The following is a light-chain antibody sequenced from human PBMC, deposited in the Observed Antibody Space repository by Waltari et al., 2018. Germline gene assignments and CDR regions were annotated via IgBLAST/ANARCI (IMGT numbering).Light chain of an antibody. CDR1: QSVSSNY. J-gene: IGKJ2*01. V-gene: IGKV3-20*01. CDR2: GSS. CDR3: QQYGRSWNT. Sequence: EIVLTPSPGTLSLSPGERATLSCRASQSVSSNYLAWYQQRPGQAPRLRIHGSSSRATGIPDRFSGSGSGTDFTLTISRLEPEDFAVYYCQQYGRSWNTFGQGTKLEIK.